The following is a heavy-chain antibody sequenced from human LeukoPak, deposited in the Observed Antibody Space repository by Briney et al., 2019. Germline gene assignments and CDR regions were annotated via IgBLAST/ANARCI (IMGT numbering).Heavy chain of an antibody. Sequence: SETLSLTCTVSGGSINNYYWSWIRQPPGKGLEWIGFIYYTGSTNYNPSLKSRVAISVDTSNNQFSLKLSSVTAADTAVYYCARGNGFWSGASVKNRYYFDYWGQGTLVTVSS. D-gene: IGHD3-3*01. CDR3: ARGNGFWSGASVKNRYYFDY. J-gene: IGHJ4*02. CDR2: IYYTGST. CDR1: GGSINNYY. V-gene: IGHV4-59*12.